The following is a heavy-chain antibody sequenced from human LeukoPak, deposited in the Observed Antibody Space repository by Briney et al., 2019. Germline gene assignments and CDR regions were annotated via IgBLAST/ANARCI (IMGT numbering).Heavy chain of an antibody. D-gene: IGHD3-16*01. CDR3: ARGGGLDV. CDR1: GLTVSNVF. CDR2: INHNGNVN. Sequence: GGSLRLSCAVSGLTVSNVFLNWARQAPGKGLEWVASINHNGNVNYYVDSVKGRFTISRDNAKNSLYLQMSNLRAEDTAVYFCARGGGLDVWGQGATVTVSS. J-gene: IGHJ6*02. V-gene: IGHV3-7*03.